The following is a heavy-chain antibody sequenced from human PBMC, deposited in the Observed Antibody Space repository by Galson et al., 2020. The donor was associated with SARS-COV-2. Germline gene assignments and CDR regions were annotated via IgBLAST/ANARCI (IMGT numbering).Heavy chain of an antibody. D-gene: IGHD1-20*01. CDR3: ARDLGGMMDV. J-gene: IGHJ6*04. CDR2: ISYDGSNK. Sequence: QLGESLKISCAASGFTFSSYAMHWVRQAPGKGLEWVAVISYDGSNKYYADSVKGRFTISRDNSKNTLYLQMNSLRAEDTAVYYCARDLGGMMDVWGKGTTVTVSS. CDR1: GFTFSSYA. V-gene: IGHV3-30*04.